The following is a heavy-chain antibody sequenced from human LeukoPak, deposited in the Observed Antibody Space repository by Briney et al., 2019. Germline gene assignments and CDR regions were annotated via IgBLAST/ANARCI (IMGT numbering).Heavy chain of an antibody. J-gene: IGHJ4*02. CDR2: INSDGSST. Sequence: GGSLTLSCAASGFTFSSYWMHWVRQAPGKGLVWVSRINSDGSSTSYADSVKGRFTITRDNTKNTLYLQVNSLRAEDTTVYYCARGDYLTGYLDYWGQGTLVTVSS. D-gene: IGHD3-9*01. V-gene: IGHV3-74*01. CDR1: GFTFSSYW. CDR3: ARGDYLTGYLDY.